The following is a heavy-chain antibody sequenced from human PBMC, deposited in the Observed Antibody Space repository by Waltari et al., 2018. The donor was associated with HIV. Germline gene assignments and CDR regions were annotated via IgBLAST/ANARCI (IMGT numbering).Heavy chain of an antibody. J-gene: IGHJ6*02. CDR3: ARDLSSDEDYYAMDV. D-gene: IGHD2-15*01. CDR2: ISTTSRYI. Sequence: EVQLVESGGGLVKPGGSLRLSCAAPGLPFSSYTMNWVRQAPGKGLEWVSSISTTSRYIYYADSLKGRFTISRDNAKNSLYLQMNGLRAEDTAVYYCARDLSSDEDYYAMDVWGQGTTVTVSS. V-gene: IGHV3-21*01. CDR1: GLPFSSYT.